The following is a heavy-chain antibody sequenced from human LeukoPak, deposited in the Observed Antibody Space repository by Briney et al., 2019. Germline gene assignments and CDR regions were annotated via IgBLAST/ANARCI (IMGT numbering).Heavy chain of an antibody. CDR1: GFTFSSYW. Sequence: GGSLRLSCAASGFTFSSYWMHWVRQAPGKGLVWVSRINGDGSSTSYADSVKGRVTISRDNAKNTLYLQMNSLRAEDTAVYYCTRGGSYPFDYWGQGTLVTVSS. CDR2: INGDGSST. J-gene: IGHJ4*02. CDR3: TRGGSYPFDY. D-gene: IGHD1-26*01. V-gene: IGHV3-74*01.